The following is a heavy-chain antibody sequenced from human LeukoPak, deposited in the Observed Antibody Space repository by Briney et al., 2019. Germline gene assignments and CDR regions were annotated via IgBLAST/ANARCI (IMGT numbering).Heavy chain of an antibody. CDR2: ISSSSSYI. V-gene: IGHV3-21*01. Sequence: GGSLRLTCAASGFTFSSYSMNWVRQAPGKGLEWVSSISSSSSYIYYADSVKGRFTISRDNAKNSLYLQMNSLRAEDTAVYYCARAGSPQLRYFDWDIDYWGQGTLVTVSS. CDR1: GFTFSSYS. J-gene: IGHJ4*02. CDR3: ARAGSPQLRYFDWDIDY. D-gene: IGHD3-9*01.